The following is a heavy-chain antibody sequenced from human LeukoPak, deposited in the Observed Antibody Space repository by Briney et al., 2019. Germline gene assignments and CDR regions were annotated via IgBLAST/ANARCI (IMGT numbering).Heavy chain of an antibody. J-gene: IGHJ3*02. CDR2: IIPIFGTA. CDR1: GGTFSSYA. Sequence: SVKVSCKASGGTFSSYAISWVRRAPGQGLEWMGGIIPIFGTANYAQKFQGRVTITADESTSTAYMELSSLRSEDTAVYYCARPLSRHCSSTSCYLPDAFDIWGQGTMVTVSS. CDR3: ARPLSRHCSSTSCYLPDAFDI. D-gene: IGHD2-2*01. V-gene: IGHV1-69*13.